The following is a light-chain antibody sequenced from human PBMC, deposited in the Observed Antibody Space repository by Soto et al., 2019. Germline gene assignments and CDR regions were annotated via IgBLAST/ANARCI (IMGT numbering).Light chain of an antibody. J-gene: IGLJ3*02. CDR2: DDS. CDR1: NIGGKS. CDR3: QVWDSSSAV. V-gene: IGLV3-21*02. Sequence: SYELTQPPSVSVAPGQTARSTCGGNNIGGKSVHWYQQKPGQAPVLVVYDDSDRPSGIPERFSGSNSGNTATLTIRRVEDGDEADYYCQVWDSSSAVFGGGTKVTVL.